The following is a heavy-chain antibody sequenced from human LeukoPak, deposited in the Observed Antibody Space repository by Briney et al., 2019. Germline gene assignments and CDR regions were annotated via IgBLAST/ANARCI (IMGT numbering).Heavy chain of an antibody. CDR3: AKDVNTGGDYFDY. V-gene: IGHV3-30*02. D-gene: IGHD1-14*01. CDR1: GFIFRNSG. Sequence: PGGSLRLSCAASGFIFRNSGMHWVRQALGKGLEGVAFIRYDGSIKYYADSVNGRFTIYRDNSKNTLYLQMNSLRAEDTAVYYCAKDVNTGGDYFDYWGQGTLVTVSS. CDR2: IRYDGSIK. J-gene: IGHJ4*02.